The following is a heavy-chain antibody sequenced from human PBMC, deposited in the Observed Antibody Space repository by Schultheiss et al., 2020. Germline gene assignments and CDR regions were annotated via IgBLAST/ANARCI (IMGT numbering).Heavy chain of an antibody. CDR3: ARSIVVVMHDGAFDI. CDR2: ISGSGGST. D-gene: IGHD3-22*01. Sequence: GGSLRLSCTDSGFTFGEYAMSWFRQAPGKGLEWVSAISGSGGSTYYADSVKGRFTISRDNSKNTLYLQMNSLRAEDTAVYYCARSIVVVMHDGAFDIWGQGTTVTVSS. J-gene: IGHJ3*02. CDR1: GFTFGEYA. V-gene: IGHV3-23*01.